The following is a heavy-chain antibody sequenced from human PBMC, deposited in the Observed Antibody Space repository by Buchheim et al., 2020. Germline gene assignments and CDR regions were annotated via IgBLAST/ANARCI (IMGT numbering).Heavy chain of an antibody. CDR1: GGTFSSYA. V-gene: IGHV1-69*01. D-gene: IGHD2-2*02. J-gene: IGHJ5*02. CDR2: IIPIFGTA. Sequence: QVQLVQSGAEVKKPGSSVKVSCKASGGTFSSYAIGWVRQAPGQGLEWMGGIIPIFGTANYAQKFQGRVTITADESTSTAYMELSSLRSEDTAVYYCARDQDIVVVPAAIRDVVWFDPWGQGTL. CDR3: ARDQDIVVVPAAIRDVVWFDP.